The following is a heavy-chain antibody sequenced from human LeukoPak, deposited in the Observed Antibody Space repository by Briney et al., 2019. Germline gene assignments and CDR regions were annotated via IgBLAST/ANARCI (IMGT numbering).Heavy chain of an antibody. D-gene: IGHD3-10*01. Sequence: KSSETLSLTCTVSGGSISSGGYYWSWIRQHPGKGLEWIGYIYYSGSTYYNPSLKSRLTISVDTSKNQFSLKLSSVTAADTAVYYCARDGRRGSGWVYMDVWGKGTTVTVSS. CDR2: IYYSGST. J-gene: IGHJ6*03. V-gene: IGHV4-31*03. CDR1: GGSISSGGYY. CDR3: ARDGRRGSGWVYMDV.